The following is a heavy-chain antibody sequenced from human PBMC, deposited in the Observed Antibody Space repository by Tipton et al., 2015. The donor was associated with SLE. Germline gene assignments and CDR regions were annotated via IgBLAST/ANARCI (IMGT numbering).Heavy chain of an antibody. Sequence: LRLSCAVSGYSLSSGYYWGWIRQPPGKGLEWIGSIYHSGSTYYNPSLKSRVTISVDTSKNQFSLKLSSVTAADTAVYYCARLEEEVAFDIWGQGTMVTVSS. D-gene: IGHD6-6*01. CDR1: GYSLSSGYY. CDR2: IYHSGST. CDR3: ARLEEEVAFDI. V-gene: IGHV4-38-2*01. J-gene: IGHJ3*02.